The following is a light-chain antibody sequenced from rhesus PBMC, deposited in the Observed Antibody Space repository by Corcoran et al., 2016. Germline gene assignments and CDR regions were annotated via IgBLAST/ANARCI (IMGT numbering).Light chain of an antibody. CDR2: SAS. V-gene: IGKV1-46*01. J-gene: IGKJ4*01. CDR1: QSFSSS. Sequence: DIQMTQSPSSLSASVGDTVTITCRASQSFSSSLAWYQQKPGKAPKLLFYSASRLLSGVPSRFSGSKSGTDFTLTISSLQPEDIATYYCQQYYSDPLTFGGGTKVELK. CDR3: QQYYSDPLT.